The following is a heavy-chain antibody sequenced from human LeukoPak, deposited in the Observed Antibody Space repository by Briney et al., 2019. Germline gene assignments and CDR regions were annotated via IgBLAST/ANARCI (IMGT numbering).Heavy chain of an antibody. Sequence: SGGSLRLSCAASGFTFTTSWMNWVRQAPGKGLEWVAMIKGDGSQSYYVDSVRGRFTISRDNAKDSLYLQMNSLRAEDTAVYYCARDASESSTGRYYFDYWGQGALVTVSS. CDR3: ARDASESSTGRYYFDY. CDR1: GFTFTTSW. D-gene: IGHD6-19*01. V-gene: IGHV3-7*03. J-gene: IGHJ4*02. CDR2: IKGDGSQS.